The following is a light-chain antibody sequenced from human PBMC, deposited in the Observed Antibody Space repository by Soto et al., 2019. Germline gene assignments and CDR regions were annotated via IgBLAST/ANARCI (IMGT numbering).Light chain of an antibody. CDR2: AGS. V-gene: IGKV1-39*01. J-gene: IGKJ1*01. CDR3: QKSYTIPWT. CDR1: QPISSH. Sequence: DVPLTQSPSSLSASVGDRVTITYRASQPISSHLNWFQQKPGKAPRLLIYAGSRLLGGVPLRFSASGSGTDFTLTISSLQPEDFATYFCQKSYTIPWTFGQGTKVEIK.